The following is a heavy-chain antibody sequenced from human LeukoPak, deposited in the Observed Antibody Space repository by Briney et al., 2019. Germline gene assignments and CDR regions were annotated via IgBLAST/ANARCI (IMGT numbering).Heavy chain of an antibody. CDR3: ARLHYYGSGSYPMTGNWFDP. CDR2: IYYSGST. V-gene: IGHV4-61*01. J-gene: IGHJ5*02. Sequence: PSETLSLACTVSGGSISSGSYYWSWIRQPPGKGLEWIGYIYYSGSTNYNPSLKSRVTISVDTSKKQFSLNLSSVTAADTAVYYCARLHYYGSGSYPMTGNWFDPWGQGTLVTVSS. D-gene: IGHD3-10*01. CDR1: GGSISSGSYY.